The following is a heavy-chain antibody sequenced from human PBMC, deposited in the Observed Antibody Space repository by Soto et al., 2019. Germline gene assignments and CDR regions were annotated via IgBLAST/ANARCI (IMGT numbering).Heavy chain of an antibody. Sequence: ASVKVSCKASGDTFTGYGISWVRQAPGQGLEWMGWISAYNGNTNYAQKLQGRVTMTTDTSTSTAYMELRSLRSDDTAVYYCARDETYYYGSGSPNSFDYWGQGTLVTVSS. CDR2: ISAYNGNT. V-gene: IGHV1-18*01. D-gene: IGHD3-10*01. CDR3: ARDETYYYGSGSPNSFDY. CDR1: GDTFTGYG. J-gene: IGHJ4*02.